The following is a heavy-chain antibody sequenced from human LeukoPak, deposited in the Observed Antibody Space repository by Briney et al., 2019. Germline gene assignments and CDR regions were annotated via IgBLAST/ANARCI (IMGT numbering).Heavy chain of an antibody. J-gene: IGHJ4*02. D-gene: IGHD3-10*01. CDR2: IRYDGSNK. Sequence: GGSLRLSCAASGFTFSSYGMHWVRQAPGKGLEWVAFIRYDGSNKYYADSVKGRFTISRDNSKNTLYLQMNSLRAEDTAVYYCALTVYGSGSYWDYWGQGTLVTVSS. CDR3: ALTVYGSGSYWDY. V-gene: IGHV3-30*02. CDR1: GFTFSSYG.